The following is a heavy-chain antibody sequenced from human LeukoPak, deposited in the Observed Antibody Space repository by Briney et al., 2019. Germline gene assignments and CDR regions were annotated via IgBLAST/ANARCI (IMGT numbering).Heavy chain of an antibody. CDR3: ARLRRGY. CDR1: GLTVTSNH. V-gene: IGHV3-53*01. J-gene: IGHJ4*02. CDR2: IKSDGTT. Sequence: GGSLRLSCAASGLTVTSNHMSWVRQAPGKGLEWVSLIKSDGTTEYEDSGNGGFTISRDNSKNTLFLQMNSLRVEDTAVYYCARLRRGYWGRGTPVTVSS.